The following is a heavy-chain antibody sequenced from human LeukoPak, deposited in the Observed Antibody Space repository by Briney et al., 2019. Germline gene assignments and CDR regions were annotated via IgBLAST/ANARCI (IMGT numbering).Heavy chain of an antibody. V-gene: IGHV4-31*03. J-gene: IGHJ3*02. CDR2: IYYSGST. CDR1: GGSISSGGYY. Sequence: SQTLSLTCTVSGGSISSGGYYWSWIRQHPGKGLEWIGYIYYSGSTYYNPSLKSRVTISVDTSKNQFSLKLSSVTAADTAVYYCASVNYYDSSRHYAFDIWGQGTMVTVSS. D-gene: IGHD3-22*01. CDR3: ASVNYYDSSRHYAFDI.